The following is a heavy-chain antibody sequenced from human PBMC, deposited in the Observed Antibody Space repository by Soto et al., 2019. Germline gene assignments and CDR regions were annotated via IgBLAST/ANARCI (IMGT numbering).Heavy chain of an antibody. CDR2: MNPNSGNT. CDR3: AGGGDEVVAAYWAFDI. J-gene: IGHJ3*02. CDR1: GYTFTSYD. D-gene: IGHD2-15*01. V-gene: IGHV1-8*01. Sequence: ASVKVSCKASGYTFTSYDINWVRQATGQGLEWMGWMNPNSGNTGYAQKFQGRVTLTRNTSISTAYMELSSLRSEDTAGYYCAGGGDEVVAAYWAFDIWGKGTMVTVSS.